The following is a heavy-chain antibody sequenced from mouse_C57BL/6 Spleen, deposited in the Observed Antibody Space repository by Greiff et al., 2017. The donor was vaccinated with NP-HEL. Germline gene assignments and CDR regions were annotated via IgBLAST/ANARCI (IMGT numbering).Heavy chain of an antibody. D-gene: IGHD1-1*01. Sequence: VQLQQSGAELVKAGASVKMSCKASGYTFTSYWMHWVKQRLGQSLEWFAETNPTNGRTYYNEKFKRKATLTVDKSSSTAYMLLRGPTFADSAVYYCARIKKLVATSFDYWGQGTTLTVSS. CDR2: TNPTNGRT. CDR3: ARIKKLVATSFDY. J-gene: IGHJ2*01. V-gene: IGHV1S81*02. CDR1: GYTFTSYW.